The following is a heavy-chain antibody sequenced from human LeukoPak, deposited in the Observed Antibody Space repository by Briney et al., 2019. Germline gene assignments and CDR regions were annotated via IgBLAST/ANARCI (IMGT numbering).Heavy chain of an antibody. CDR2: INPNSGGT. CDR1: GYTFTGYY. J-gene: IGHJ3*02. D-gene: IGHD1-26*01. CDR3: ARVVRGATSAFDI. Sequence: ASVKVSCKASGYTFTGYYMHRVRQAPGQGLEWMGRINPNSGGTNYAQKFQGRVTMTRDTSISTAYMELSRLRSDDTAVYYCARVVRGATSAFDIWGQGTMVTVSS. V-gene: IGHV1-2*06.